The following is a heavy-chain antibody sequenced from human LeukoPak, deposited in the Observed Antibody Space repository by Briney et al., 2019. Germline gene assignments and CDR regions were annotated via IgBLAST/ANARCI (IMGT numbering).Heavy chain of an antibody. J-gene: IGHJ4*02. D-gene: IGHD6-6*01. V-gene: IGHV4-39*07. Sequence: SETLSLTCTVSGGSISSSSYYWGWIRQPPGKGLEWIGSIYYSGSTYYNPSLKSRVTISVDTSKNQFSLKLSSVTAADTAVYYCARDRGRIAARLEIYFDYWGQGTLVTVSS. CDR1: GGSISSSSYY. CDR2: IYYSGST. CDR3: ARDRGRIAARLEIYFDY.